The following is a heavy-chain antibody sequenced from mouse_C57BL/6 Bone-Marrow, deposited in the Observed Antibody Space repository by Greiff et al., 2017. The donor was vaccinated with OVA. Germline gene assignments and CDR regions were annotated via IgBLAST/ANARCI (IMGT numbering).Heavy chain of an antibody. CDR3: ARSGGSFFCYDYYEGFAY. CDR1: GYTFTSYW. Sequence: QVQLQQPGAELVKPGASVTMSCKASGYTFTSYWITWVKQRPGQGLEWIGDIYPGSGSTNYNEKFKSKATLTVDTSSSTAYMQLSSLTSEDSAVYYCARSGGSFFCYDYYEGFAYWGQGTLVTVSA. D-gene: IGHD2-4*01. CDR2: IYPGSGST. V-gene: IGHV1-55*01. J-gene: IGHJ3*01.